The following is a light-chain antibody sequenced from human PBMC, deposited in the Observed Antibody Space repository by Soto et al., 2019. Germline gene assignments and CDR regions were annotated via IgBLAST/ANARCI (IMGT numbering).Light chain of an antibody. Sequence: DIQMTQSPSPLSASVGDRVTVTCRASQSISRYLNWYQQKPGNAPKLLIYAASNLQSGVPSRFSGSGSGTDFTLTISSLQPEDFATYFCQQSQTPPLTFGGGTKVEIK. J-gene: IGKJ4*01. CDR2: AAS. CDR1: QSISRY. V-gene: IGKV1-39*01. CDR3: QQSQTPPLT.